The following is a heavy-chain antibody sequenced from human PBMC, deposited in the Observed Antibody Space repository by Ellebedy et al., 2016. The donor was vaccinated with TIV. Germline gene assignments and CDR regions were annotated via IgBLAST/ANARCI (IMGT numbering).Heavy chain of an antibody. D-gene: IGHD3-3*01. CDR1: AGSISSYY. CDR2: IYYSGSP. V-gene: IGHV4-59*01. CDR3: ARDYTIFGVVSHYYYGMDV. Sequence: SETLSLXCPVSAGSISSYYWSWIRQPPGKGLEWIGYIYYSGSPNYNPSLKSRVTISVDTSKNQFSLKLSSVTAADTAVYYCARDYTIFGVVSHYYYGMDVWGQGTTVTVSS. J-gene: IGHJ6*02.